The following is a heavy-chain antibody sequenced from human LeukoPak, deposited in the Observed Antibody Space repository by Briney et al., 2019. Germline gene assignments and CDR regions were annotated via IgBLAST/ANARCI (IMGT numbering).Heavy chain of an antibody. Sequence: SQTLSLTCAISGDSVSSNSAAWNWIRQSPSRGLEWLGRTYYRSQWFNDYAVSVKGRITINPDTSKNQFSLQLNSVTPEDTAVYYCASNYYVSSGYYYTDYWGQGTLVTVSS. D-gene: IGHD3-22*01. J-gene: IGHJ4*02. CDR3: ASNYYVSSGYYYTDY. CDR2: TYYRSQWFN. V-gene: IGHV6-1*01. CDR1: GDSVSSNSAA.